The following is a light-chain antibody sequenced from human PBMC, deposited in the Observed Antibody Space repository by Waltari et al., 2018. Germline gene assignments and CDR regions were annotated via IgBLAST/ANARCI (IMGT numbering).Light chain of an antibody. CDR2: WAS. CDR3: QQYYNTPYT. V-gene: IGKV4-1*01. J-gene: IGKJ2*01. Sequence: DIVMTQSPDSLAVSLGERATINCKSSQSVLFSSNNEHYLAWYQQKQGQPPKLLIYWASVRVCGVPDRFSGSGSGTDFTLTISSLQAEDAAVYYCQQYYNTPYTFGQGTKLEIK. CDR1: QSVLFSSNNEHY.